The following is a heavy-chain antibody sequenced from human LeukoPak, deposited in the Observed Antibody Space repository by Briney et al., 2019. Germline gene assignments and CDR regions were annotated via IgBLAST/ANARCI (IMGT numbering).Heavy chain of an antibody. CDR3: AREDIVAVPAAQNYYYYYYMDV. J-gene: IGHJ6*03. Sequence: PSETLSLTCTVSGGSISSYYWSWIRQPAGKGLEWIGRIYTSGSTNYNPSLKSRVTMSVDTSKNQFSLKLSSVTAADTAVYYCAREDIVAVPAAQNYYYYYYMDVWGKGTTVTVSS. CDR1: GGSISSYY. CDR2: IYTSGST. V-gene: IGHV4-4*07. D-gene: IGHD2-2*01.